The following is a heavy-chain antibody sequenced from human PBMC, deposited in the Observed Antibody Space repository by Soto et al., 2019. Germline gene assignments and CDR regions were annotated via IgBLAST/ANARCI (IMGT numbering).Heavy chain of an antibody. CDR1: GYSFTSYG. V-gene: IGHV1-18*01. CDR2: ISAYNGIK. CDR3: ARDLGQQLVDY. D-gene: IGHD6-13*01. Sequence: QVQLVQSGAEVKKPGASVKVSCKASGYSFTSYGVTWVRQAPGQGLEWMGWISAYNGIKKYAQKLQGRVTMTTDTPTSTAYMELRSLRSDDTAVYYCARDLGQQLVDYWGQGTLVTVSS. J-gene: IGHJ4*02.